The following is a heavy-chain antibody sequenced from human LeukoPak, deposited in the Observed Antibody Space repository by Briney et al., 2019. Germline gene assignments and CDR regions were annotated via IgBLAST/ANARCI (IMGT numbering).Heavy chain of an antibody. V-gene: IGHV3-23*01. CDR3: ARNSDYDSSGYVGY. CDR2: VDGGGGGT. CDR1: GFTLSSYA. D-gene: IGHD3-22*01. J-gene: IGHJ4*02. Sequence: GGSLRLSCAASGFTLSSYAMTWVRQAPGRGLEWVSSVDGGGGGTYYADSVKGRFTISRDNSKDTLYLQMNGLRAEDTAVYYCARNSDYDSSGYVGYWGQGTLVTVSS.